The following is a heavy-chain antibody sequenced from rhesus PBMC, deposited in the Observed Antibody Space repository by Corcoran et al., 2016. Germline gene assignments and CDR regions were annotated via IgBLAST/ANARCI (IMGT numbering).Heavy chain of an antibody. V-gene: IGHV4S5*01. D-gene: IGHD6-13*01. J-gene: IGHJ4*01. CDR2: IGGTKGNT. CDR3: ARGGASWSPSWGY. Sequence: QVQLQESGPGLVKTSETLHLTCPVPGGPITDDYWNWLRPPPGQGLEWIGCIGGTKGNTNYSPSLKSRVTISRDTSKNQISLKLNSVTAADTAVYYCARGGASWSPSWGYLGQGVLVTVSS. CDR1: GGPITDDY.